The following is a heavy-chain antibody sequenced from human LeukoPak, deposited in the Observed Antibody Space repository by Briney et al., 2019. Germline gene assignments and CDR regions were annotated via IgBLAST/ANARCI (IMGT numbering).Heavy chain of an antibody. CDR1: GYSISSGYY. Sequence: PSEILSLTCAVSGYSISSGYYWGWIRQPPGKGLELIGSIYYSGSTYYNPSLKSRVTISVDTSKNQFSLKLSSVTAADTAVYYCARVATTTNPPQRPFDYWGQGTLVTVSS. CDR2: IYYSGST. V-gene: IGHV4-38-2*01. CDR3: ARVATTTNPPQRPFDY. D-gene: IGHD5-12*01. J-gene: IGHJ4*02.